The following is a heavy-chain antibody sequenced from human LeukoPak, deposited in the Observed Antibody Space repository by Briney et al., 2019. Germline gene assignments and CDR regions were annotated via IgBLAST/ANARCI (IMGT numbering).Heavy chain of an antibody. CDR2: ISSSSSYI. Sequence: KPGGSLRLSCAASGFTFSSYAMSWVRQAPGKGLEWVSSISSSSSYISYADSVKGRFTISRDNAKNSLYLQMNSLRAEDTAVYYCARSGGDGDYNDAFDIWGQGTMVTVSS. CDR1: GFTFSSYA. CDR3: ARSGGDGDYNDAFDI. J-gene: IGHJ3*02. V-gene: IGHV3-21*01. D-gene: IGHD4-17*01.